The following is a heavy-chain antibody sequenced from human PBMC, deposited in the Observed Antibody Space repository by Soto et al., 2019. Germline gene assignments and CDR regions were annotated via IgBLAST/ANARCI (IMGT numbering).Heavy chain of an antibody. V-gene: IGHV1-69*01. Sequence: KVSCKASGGTFSSYAISWVRQAPGQGLEWMGGIIPIFGTANYAQKFQGRVTITADESTSTAYMELSSLRSEDTAVYYCASYLGPRIVVVPAAIEDYYYYGMDVWGDGTTVPVSS. CDR1: GGTFSSYA. CDR3: ASYLGPRIVVVPAAIEDYYYYGMDV. J-gene: IGHJ6*04. D-gene: IGHD2-2*02. CDR2: IIPIFGTA.